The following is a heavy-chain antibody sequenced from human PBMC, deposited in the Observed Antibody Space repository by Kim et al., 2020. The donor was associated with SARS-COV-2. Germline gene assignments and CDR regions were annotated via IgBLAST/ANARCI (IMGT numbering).Heavy chain of an antibody. CDR2: ISYDGSNN. J-gene: IGHJ4*02. D-gene: IGHD3-22*01. CDR3: AKTSHYYDTSGLCDY. V-gene: IGHV3-30*18. CDR1: GFTFSNYG. Sequence: GGSLRLSCAASGFTFSNYGMHWVRQAPGKGLEWVAIISYDGSNNYYADPVKGRFTISRDNSKNTLYLQMNSLRAEDTAVYYCAKTSHYYDTSGLCDYWGQGTLVTVSS.